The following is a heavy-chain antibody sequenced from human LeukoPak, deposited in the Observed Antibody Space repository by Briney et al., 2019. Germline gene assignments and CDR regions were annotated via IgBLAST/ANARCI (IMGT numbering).Heavy chain of an antibody. CDR1: GDSISSGDYC. Sequence: SETLSLTCTVSGDSISSGDYCYNWLRQPAGEGLQWIRRIHTSGTTHYNPSLKSRVTISLDTSKNQFSLNSNSITAADTAIYYCARGKGGSGSYMDDAFDIWGQGTMVTVSS. D-gene: IGHD3-10*01. J-gene: IGHJ3*02. V-gene: IGHV4-61*02. CDR3: ARGKGGSGSYMDDAFDI. CDR2: IHTSGTT.